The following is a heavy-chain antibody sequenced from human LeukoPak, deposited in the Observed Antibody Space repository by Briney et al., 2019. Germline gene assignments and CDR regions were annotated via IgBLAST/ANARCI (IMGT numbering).Heavy chain of an antibody. Sequence: GGSLRLSCAVSGITLSNYGMSWVRQAPGKGLEWVAGISDSGGGTNYADSVKGRFSISRDNPKNTLYLQMNSLRAEDTAVYFCAKRGVVIRVILVGFHKEAYYFDSWGQGALVTVSS. CDR2: ISDSGGGT. D-gene: IGHD3-22*01. J-gene: IGHJ4*02. CDR1: GITLSNYG. V-gene: IGHV3-23*01. CDR3: AKRGVVIRVILVGFHKEAYYFDS.